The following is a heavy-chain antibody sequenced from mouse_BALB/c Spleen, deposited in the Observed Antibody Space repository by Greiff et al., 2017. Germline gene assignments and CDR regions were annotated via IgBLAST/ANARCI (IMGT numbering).Heavy chain of an antibody. J-gene: IGHJ2*01. CDR3: ARRVPEGNFLDY. Sequence: EVQVVESGGGLVQPGGSRKLSCAASGFTFSSFGMHWVRQAPEKGLEWVAYISSGSSTIYYADTVKGRFTISRDNPKNTLFLQMTSLRSEDTAMYYCARRVPEGNFLDYWGQGTTLTVSS. V-gene: IGHV5-17*02. D-gene: IGHD2-1*01. CDR2: ISSGSSTI. CDR1: GFTFSSFG.